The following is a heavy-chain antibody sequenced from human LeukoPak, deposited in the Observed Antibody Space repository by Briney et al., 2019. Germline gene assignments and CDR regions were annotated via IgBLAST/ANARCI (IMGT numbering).Heavy chain of an antibody. V-gene: IGHV4-38-2*01. Sequence: SETLSLTCAVSGYSISSGYYWGWIRQPPGKGLEWIGSIYHSGSTYYNPSLKSRVTISVDTSKNQFSLELSSVTAADTAVYYCARGYYDSSGYYLFDYWGQGSLVTVSS. CDR3: ARGYYDSSGYYLFDY. CDR1: GYSISSGYY. CDR2: IYHSGST. J-gene: IGHJ4*02. D-gene: IGHD3-22*01.